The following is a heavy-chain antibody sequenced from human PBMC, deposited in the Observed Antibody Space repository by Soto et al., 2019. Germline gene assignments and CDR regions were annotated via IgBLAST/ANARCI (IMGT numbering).Heavy chain of an antibody. V-gene: IGHV3-49*03. CDR2: IRSKAYGGTT. CDR3: TRDRKELLWFGTFDY. J-gene: IGHJ4*02. CDR1: GFTFADYA. Sequence: GGSLRLSCTASGFTFADYAMSWFRQAPGKGLEWVGFIRSKAYGGTTEYAASVKGRFTISRDDSKSIAYLQMNSLKTEDTAVYYCTRDRKELLWFGTFDYWGQGTLVTVSS. D-gene: IGHD3-10*01.